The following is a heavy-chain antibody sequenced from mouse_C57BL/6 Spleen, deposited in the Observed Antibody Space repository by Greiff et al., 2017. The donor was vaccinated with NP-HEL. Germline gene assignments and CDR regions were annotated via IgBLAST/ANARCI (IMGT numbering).Heavy chain of an antibody. Sequence: EVQLQQSGPELVKPGASVKIPCKASGYTFTDYNMDWVKQSHGKSLEWIGDINPNNGGTIYNQKFKGKATLTVDKSSSTAYMELRSLTSEDTAVYYCARSGRSITTVVAPCDYWGQGTTLTVSS. CDR2: INPNNGGT. CDR1: GYTFTDYN. D-gene: IGHD1-1*01. J-gene: IGHJ2*01. V-gene: IGHV1-18*01. CDR3: ARSGRSITTVVAPCDY.